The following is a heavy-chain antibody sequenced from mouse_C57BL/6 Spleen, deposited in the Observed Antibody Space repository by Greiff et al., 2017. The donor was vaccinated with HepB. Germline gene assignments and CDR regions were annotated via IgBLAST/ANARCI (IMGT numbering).Heavy chain of an antibody. CDR1: GYTFTDYY. Sequence: VQLKQSGPVLVKPGASGKMSCKASGYTFTDYYMNWVKQSHGKSLEWIGVINPYNGGTSYNQKFKGKATLTVDKSSSTAYMELNSLTSEDSAVYYCAELGPMDYWGQGTSVTVSS. J-gene: IGHJ4*01. V-gene: IGHV1-19*01. D-gene: IGHD4-1*01. CDR3: AELGPMDY. CDR2: INPYNGGT.